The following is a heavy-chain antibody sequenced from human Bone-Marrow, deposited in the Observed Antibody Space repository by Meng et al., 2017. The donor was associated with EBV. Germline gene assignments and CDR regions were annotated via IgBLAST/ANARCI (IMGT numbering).Heavy chain of an antibody. CDR1: GYTFSSFT. CDR3: VRFSNYVLDH. J-gene: IGHJ4*02. D-gene: IGHD3-10*01. V-gene: IGHV1-18*01. CDR2: IHGYSANT. Sequence: QIQLVQSGGEVQKPWASVRVSCKTSGYTFSSFTLNWVRQVPGQGFEWVGWIHGYSANTHYAQKFHGRVNMSTDTSTDTSYMELKNLRPDDTAIYYCVRFSNYVLDHWGQGTLVTVSS.